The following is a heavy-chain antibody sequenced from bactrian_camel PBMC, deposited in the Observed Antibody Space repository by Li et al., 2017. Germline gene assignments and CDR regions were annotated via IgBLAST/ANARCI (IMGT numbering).Heavy chain of an antibody. CDR3: ATDAGASAGWVFQTHRYRY. D-gene: IGHD5*01. Sequence: HVQLVESGGGLEQPGGSLTLSCTASGFTFSNAWMMWVRQAPGMEREGVAVIESDGDTTYSDSVKGRFTISRDNRENTLYLLMNSLQPEDTAMYYCATDAGASAGWVFQTHRYRYWGQGTQVTVS. CDR1: GFTFSNAW. J-gene: IGHJ4*01. CDR2: IESDGDT. V-gene: IGHV3S1*01.